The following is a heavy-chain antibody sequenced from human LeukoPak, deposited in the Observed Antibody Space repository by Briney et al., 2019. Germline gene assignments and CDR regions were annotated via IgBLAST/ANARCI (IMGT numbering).Heavy chain of an antibody. V-gene: IGHV3-30*02. CDR3: AKGLRFLEWSVIDY. CDR2: IRYDGSNK. J-gene: IGHJ4*02. D-gene: IGHD3-3*01. CDR1: GFTFSSYG. Sequence: PGGSLRLSCAASGFTFSSYGMHWVRQAPGKGLEWVAFIRYDGSNKYYADSVKGRFTISRDNSKNTLYLQMNSLRAEDTAVYYCAKGLRFLEWSVIDYWGQGTQVTVSS.